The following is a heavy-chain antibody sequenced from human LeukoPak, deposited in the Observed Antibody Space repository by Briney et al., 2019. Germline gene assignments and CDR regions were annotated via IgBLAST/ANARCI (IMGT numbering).Heavy chain of an antibody. CDR1: GFTFSSYS. CDR3: ARGRDGYNFDY. Sequence: GGSLRLSCAASGFTFSSYSMNWVRQAPGKGLEWVSSISSSSSYIYYADSVKGQFTISRDNAKNSLYLQMNSVRAEDTAVYYCARGRDGYNFDYWGQGTLVTVSS. D-gene: IGHD5-24*01. CDR2: ISSSSSYI. V-gene: IGHV3-21*01. J-gene: IGHJ4*02.